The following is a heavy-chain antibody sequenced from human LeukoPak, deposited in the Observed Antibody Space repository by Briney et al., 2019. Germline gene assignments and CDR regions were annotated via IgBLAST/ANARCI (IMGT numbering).Heavy chain of an antibody. D-gene: IGHD6-19*01. Sequence: SETLSLTCAVYGGSFSGYYWSWIRQPPGKGLEWIGEINHSGSTNYNPSLKSRVTISVDTSKNQFSLKLSSVTAADTAVYYCARGRKQWLVKGGWFDPWGQGTLVTVSP. CDR2: INHSGST. CDR3: ARGRKQWLVKGGWFDP. CDR1: GGSFSGYY. V-gene: IGHV4-34*01. J-gene: IGHJ5*02.